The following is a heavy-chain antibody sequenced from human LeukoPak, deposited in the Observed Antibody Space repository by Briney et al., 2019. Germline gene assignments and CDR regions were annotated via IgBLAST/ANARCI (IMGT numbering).Heavy chain of an antibody. CDR1: GYTFTSYG. CDR3: ARGSGREIDY. D-gene: IGHD2-15*01. CDR2: ISVYNGNT. J-gene: IGHJ4*02. Sequence: GASVKVSCKASGYTFTSYGISWVRQAPGQGLEWMGWISVYNGNTNYAQKLQGRVTITTDESTSTAYMELSSLRSEDTAVYYCARGSGREIDYWGQGTLVTVSS. V-gene: IGHV1-18*01.